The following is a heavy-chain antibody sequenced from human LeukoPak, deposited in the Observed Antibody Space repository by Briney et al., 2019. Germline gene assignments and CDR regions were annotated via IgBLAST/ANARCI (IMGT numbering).Heavy chain of an antibody. D-gene: IGHD3-22*01. CDR2: TSYDGSNT. J-gene: IGHJ4*02. CDR1: GFTLSSHV. V-gene: IGHV3-30*03. Sequence: GGSLRLSCVVSGFTLSSHVMYWIRQAPGKGLEWVALTSYDGSNTDYTDSVKGRFIISRDNPRNTLYLQMNSLSAEDTASYYCARVGSSGYFDHWGQGALVTVSS. CDR3: ARVGSSGYFDH.